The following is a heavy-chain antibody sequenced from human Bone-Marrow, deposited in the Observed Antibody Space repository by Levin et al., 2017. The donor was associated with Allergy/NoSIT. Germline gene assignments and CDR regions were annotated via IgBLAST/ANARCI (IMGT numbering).Heavy chain of an antibody. V-gene: IGHV3-23*01. CDR2: ISGSGGST. Sequence: LSLTCAASGFTFSSYAMSWVRQAPGKGLEWVSAISGSGGSTYYADSVKGRFTISRDNSKNTLYLQMNSLRAEDTAVYYCAKRVDCSSTSCYSWFDPWGQGTLVTVSS. CDR3: AKRVDCSSTSCYSWFDP. J-gene: IGHJ5*02. D-gene: IGHD2-2*01. CDR1: GFTFSSYA.